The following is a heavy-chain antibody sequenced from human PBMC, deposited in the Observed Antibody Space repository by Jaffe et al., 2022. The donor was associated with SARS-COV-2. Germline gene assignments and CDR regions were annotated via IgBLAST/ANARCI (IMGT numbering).Heavy chain of an antibody. D-gene: IGHD6-19*01. J-gene: IGHJ4*02. Sequence: QLQLQESGPGLVKPSETLSLTCTVSGGSISSSSYYWGWIRQPPGKGLEWIGSIYYSGSTYYNPSLKSRVTISVDTSKNQFSLKLSSVTAADTAVYYCARLPDEGIAVAGTSDYWGQGTLVTVSS. V-gene: IGHV4-39*01. CDR3: ARLPDEGIAVAGTSDY. CDR2: IYYSGST. CDR1: GGSISSSSYY.